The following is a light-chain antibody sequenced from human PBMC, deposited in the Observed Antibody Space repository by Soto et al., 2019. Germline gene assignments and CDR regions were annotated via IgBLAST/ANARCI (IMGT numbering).Light chain of an antibody. J-gene: IGKJ2*01. CDR3: QQQHNTSSYT. CDR1: QNIRNY. Sequence: DIQMTQSPSSLSASVGDRVTITCRASQNIRNYLNWYQQRPGKTPNLLVYAASNLRGGVPSRFSGSGSGTVVFLLTNSLQQADFSADYCQQQHNTSSYTFGQGTRVDIK. CDR2: AAS. V-gene: IGKV1-39*01.